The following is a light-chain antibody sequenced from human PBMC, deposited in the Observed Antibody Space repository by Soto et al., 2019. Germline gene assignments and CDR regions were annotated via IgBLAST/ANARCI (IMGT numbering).Light chain of an antibody. CDR2: ATS. V-gene: IGKV3-20*01. Sequence: EIVLTQSPGTLSLSPGDRVTLSCRASQSVSSNYLAGYQKKPGQAPRLLIYATSSRATGIPDRFSGSGSGTDFTLTISRLEPEDFAMYYCQQYGDYNSPRYSFGQGTRLEI. J-gene: IGKJ2*03. CDR3: QQYGDYNSPRYS. CDR1: QSVSSNY.